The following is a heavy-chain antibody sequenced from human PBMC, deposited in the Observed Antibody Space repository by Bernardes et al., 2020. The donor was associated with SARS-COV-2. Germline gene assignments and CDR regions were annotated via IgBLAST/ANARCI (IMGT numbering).Heavy chain of an antibody. CDR1: GGSFSGYY. V-gene: IGHV4-34*01. CDR3: ARAGCSSTSCRSLRQQLGQWPLPFDY. Sequence: SDTLYLTCAVYGGSFSGYYWSWIRQPPGKGLEWIGEINHSGSTNYNPSLKSRVTISVDTSKNQFSLKLSSVTAADTAVYYCARAGCSSTSCRSLRQQLGQWPLPFDYWGQGTLVTVSS. CDR2: INHSGST. D-gene: IGHD2-2*01. J-gene: IGHJ4*02.